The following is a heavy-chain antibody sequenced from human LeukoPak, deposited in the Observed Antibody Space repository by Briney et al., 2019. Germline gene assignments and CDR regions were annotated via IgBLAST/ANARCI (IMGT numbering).Heavy chain of an antibody. Sequence: SVKVSCKASGGIFSNYVVGWVRQAPGQGLEWMGGIIPLFGSAKYAQKFQGRVTIVADESTSTAYMELRSLRSDDTAVYYCARERTDDTRYAFDIWGQGTMVTVSS. D-gene: IGHD3-9*01. J-gene: IGHJ3*02. CDR3: ARERTDDTRYAFDI. CDR2: IIPLFGSA. V-gene: IGHV1-69*13. CDR1: GGIFSNYV.